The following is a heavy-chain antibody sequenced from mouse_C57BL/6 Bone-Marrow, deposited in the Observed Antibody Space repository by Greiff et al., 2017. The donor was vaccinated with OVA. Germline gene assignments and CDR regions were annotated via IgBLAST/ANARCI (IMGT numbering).Heavy chain of an antibody. Sequence: VQLQQSGAELARPGASVKLSCKASGYTFTSYGIRWVKQRTGQGLEWIGEIYPRSGNTYYNEKFKGKATLTADKSSSTAYMELRSLTSEDSAVYCCARGATVVNFYYYAMDYWGQGTSVTVSS. J-gene: IGHJ4*01. V-gene: IGHV1-81*01. D-gene: IGHD1-1*01. CDR1: GYTFTSYG. CDR2: IYPRSGNT. CDR3: ARGATVVNFYYYAMDY.